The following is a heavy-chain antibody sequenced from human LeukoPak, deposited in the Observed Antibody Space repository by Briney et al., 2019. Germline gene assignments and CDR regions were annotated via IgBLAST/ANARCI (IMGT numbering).Heavy chain of an antibody. J-gene: IGHJ4*02. CDR1: GGSLSGYY. D-gene: IGHD3-22*01. CDR3: ARGRYYYDSSGYYPSYFDY. V-gene: IGHV4-34*01. CDR2: INHSGST. Sequence: PSETLSLTCAVYGGSLSGYYWSWIRQPPGKGLEWIGEINHSGSTNYNPSLKSRVTISVDTSKNQFSLKLSSVTAADTAVYYCARGRYYYDSSGYYPSYFDYWGQGTLVTVSS.